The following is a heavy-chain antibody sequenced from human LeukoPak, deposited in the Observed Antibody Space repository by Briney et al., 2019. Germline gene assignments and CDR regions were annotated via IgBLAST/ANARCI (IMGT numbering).Heavy chain of an antibody. CDR3: SKDPNGDYKGAFDM. D-gene: IGHD4-17*01. V-gene: IGHV3-23*01. Sequence: GGSLRLSCAASGLTFSNYAMTWVRQAPGKGLEWVSSIIVSGSRTYYADSVKGRFTISRDNSKNTLYLQMNSLRAEDTPLYYCSKDPNGDYKGAFDMWGPGTLVTVSS. CDR1: GLTFSNYA. CDR2: IIVSGSRT. J-gene: IGHJ3*02.